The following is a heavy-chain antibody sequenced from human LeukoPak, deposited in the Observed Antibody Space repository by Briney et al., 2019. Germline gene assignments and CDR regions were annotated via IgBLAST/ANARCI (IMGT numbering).Heavy chain of an antibody. CDR3: ARLNKPGWFDP. D-gene: IGHD1-14*01. V-gene: IGHV4-38-2*02. CDR1: GYSISSGYY. CDR2: IYHSGST. Sequence: SETLSLTCTVSGYSISSGYYWGWIRQPPGKGLEWIGSIYHSGSTYYNPSLKSRVTISVDTSKNQFSLKLSSVTAADTAVYYCARLNKPGWFDPWGQGTLVTVPS. J-gene: IGHJ5*02.